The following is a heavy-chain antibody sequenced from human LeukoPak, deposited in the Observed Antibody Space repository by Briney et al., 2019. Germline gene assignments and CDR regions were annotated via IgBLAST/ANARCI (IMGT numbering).Heavy chain of an antibody. J-gene: IGHJ5*02. CDR1: GYTFTSYD. CDR2: MNPNSGNT. D-gene: IGHD3-10*01. CDR3: ARGTTMVRGAPNWFDP. V-gene: IGHV1-8*01. Sequence: ASVKVSCKASGYTFTSYDINWVRQATGQGLEWMGWMNPNSGNTGYAQKFQDRVTMTRNTSISTAYMELSSLRSEDTAVYYCARGTTMVRGAPNWFDPWGQGTLVTVSS.